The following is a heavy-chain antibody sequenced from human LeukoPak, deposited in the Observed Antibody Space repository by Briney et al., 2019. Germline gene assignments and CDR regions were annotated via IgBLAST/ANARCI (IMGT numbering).Heavy chain of an antibody. Sequence: GGSLRLSCAASGFTFSSYGMHWVRQAPGKGLEWVAFIRYDGSNKYYADSVKGRFTISRDNSKNTLYLQMNRLRAEDTAVYYCAKGMTTGYYFDYWGQGTLVTVSS. D-gene: IGHD4-17*01. CDR2: IRYDGSNK. V-gene: IGHV3-30*02. CDR1: GFTFSSYG. J-gene: IGHJ4*02. CDR3: AKGMTTGYYFDY.